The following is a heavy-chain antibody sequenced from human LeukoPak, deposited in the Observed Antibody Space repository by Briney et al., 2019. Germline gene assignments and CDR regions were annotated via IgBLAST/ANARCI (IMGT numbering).Heavy chain of an antibody. CDR3: ARAHPSYYYDSSGYYYA. Sequence: PGGSLRLSCAASGFTSSSYWMHWVRQAPGKGLVWVSPINSDGSSTSYADSVKGRFTISRDNAKNTLYLQMNSLRAEDTAVYYCARAHPSYYYDSSGYYYAWGQGTLVAVSS. D-gene: IGHD3-22*01. CDR1: GFTSSSYW. J-gene: IGHJ5*02. V-gene: IGHV3-74*01. CDR2: INSDGSST.